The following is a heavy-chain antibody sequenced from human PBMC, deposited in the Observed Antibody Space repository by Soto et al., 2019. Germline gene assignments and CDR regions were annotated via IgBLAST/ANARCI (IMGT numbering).Heavy chain of an antibody. CDR1: GFTFSSYW. V-gene: IGHV3-48*01. D-gene: IGHD3-10*01. Sequence: PGGSLRLSCGAPGFTFSSYWMSWVRQAPGKGLEGVSYISSSSSTIYYAASVKGRFTISRDNAKNSLYLQMNSLRAEDTAVYYCARDMMVVRGKTPDYYYYYMDVWGKGTTVTVSS. CDR3: ARDMMVVRGKTPDYYYYYMDV. CDR2: ISSSSSTI. J-gene: IGHJ6*03.